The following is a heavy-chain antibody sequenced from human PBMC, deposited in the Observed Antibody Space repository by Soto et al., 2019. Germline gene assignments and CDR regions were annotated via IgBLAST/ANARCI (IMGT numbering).Heavy chain of an antibody. CDR2: IKIKTDGGTT. CDR1: GFTFSNAW. CDR3: TTDSSGWRGLFDY. V-gene: IGHV3-15*01. J-gene: IGHJ4*02. D-gene: IGHD6-19*01. Sequence: PGGSLRLSCAASGFTFSNAWMSWVRQAPGKGLEWVGRIKIKTDGGTTDYAAPVKGRFTISRDDSKNTLYLQMNSLKTEDTAVYYCTTDSSGWRGLFDYWGQGTLVTVSS.